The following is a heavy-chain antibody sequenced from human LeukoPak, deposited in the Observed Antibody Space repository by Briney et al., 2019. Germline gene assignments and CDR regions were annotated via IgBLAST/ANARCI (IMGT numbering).Heavy chain of an antibody. CDR1: GFTFSSYW. J-gene: IGHJ4*02. CDR3: ARDMWQWLASFDY. Sequence: PGGSLRLSYAASGFTFSSYWMSWVRQAPGKGLEWVANIKQDGSEKYYVDSVKGRFTISRDNAKNSLYLQMNSLRAEDTAVYYCARDMWQWLASFDYWGQGTLVTVSS. D-gene: IGHD6-19*01. V-gene: IGHV3-7*01. CDR2: IKQDGSEK.